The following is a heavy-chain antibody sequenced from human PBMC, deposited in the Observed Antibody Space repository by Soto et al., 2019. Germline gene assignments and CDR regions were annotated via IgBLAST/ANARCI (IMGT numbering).Heavy chain of an antibody. CDR2: IIPIFGTA. V-gene: IGHV1-69*01. J-gene: IGHJ3*02. CDR1: GGTFSSYA. Sequence: QVQLVQSGAEVKKPGSSVKVSCKASGGTFSSYAISWVRQAPGQGLEWMGGIIPIFGTANYAQKFQGRVTITADECTSTAYMELSSLRSEDTAVYYCARDMRITIFGVVPPDDAFDIWGQGTMVTVSS. D-gene: IGHD3-3*01. CDR3: ARDMRITIFGVVPPDDAFDI.